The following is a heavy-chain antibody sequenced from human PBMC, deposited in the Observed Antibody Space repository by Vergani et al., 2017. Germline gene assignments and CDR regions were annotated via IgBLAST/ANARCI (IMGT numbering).Heavy chain of an antibody. CDR3: ARLSYDTTPYLQGGYDC. CDR2: ISYDGTEK. Sequence: QVKLEESGGGVVQPGRSLRLSCAASGFSFGNYAMHWVRQAPGKGQEGVGVISYDGTEKKYADSVNGRFTISRDNYKNMLYLQMNSLRAEDTAVYYCARLSYDTTPYLQGGYDCWGQGTLFSVSS. D-gene: IGHD3-22*01. CDR1: GFSFGNYA. V-gene: IGHV3-30-3*01. J-gene: IGHJ4*02.